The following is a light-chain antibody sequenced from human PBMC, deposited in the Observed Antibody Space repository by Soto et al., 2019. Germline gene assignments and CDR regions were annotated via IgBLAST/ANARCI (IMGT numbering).Light chain of an antibody. CDR1: SSNIGAGYD. CDR3: QSYDSSLSAYV. Sequence: QPVLTQPPSVSGAPGQRVTISCTGSSSNIGAGYDVHWYQQLPGTAPKLLIYGNSNRPSGVPDRFSGSKSGTSAPLAITGLQAEDEADYYCQSYDSSLSAYVFGTGTKVTVL. J-gene: IGLJ1*01. V-gene: IGLV1-40*01. CDR2: GNS.